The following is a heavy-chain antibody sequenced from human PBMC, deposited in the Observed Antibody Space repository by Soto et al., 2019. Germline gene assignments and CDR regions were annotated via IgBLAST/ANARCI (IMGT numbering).Heavy chain of an antibody. Sequence: EVKLVESGGGLVQPGRSLRLSCAVSGFTFDDYAMHWVRQGPGKGLEWVSGINWNSGSIVYADSVKGRFTISRDNAKKYQYLQMNSLRPEDTALYYCTKDHSKGLNGFDIWGQVTMVTVSS. CDR3: TKDHSKGLNGFDI. CDR1: GFTFDDYA. CDR2: INWNSGSI. J-gene: IGHJ3*02. V-gene: IGHV3-9*01.